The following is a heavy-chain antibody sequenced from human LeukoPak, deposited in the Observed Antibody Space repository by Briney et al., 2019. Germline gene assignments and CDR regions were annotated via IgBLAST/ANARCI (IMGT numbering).Heavy chain of an antibody. D-gene: IGHD6-19*01. CDR2: INGRGDST. CDR1: GFSFSTYT. J-gene: IGHJ4*02. Sequence: GGSLRLSCAASGFSFSTYTMNWVRQAPGKGLEWVSAINGRGDSTFYADSVKGRFTISRDNSKNTLYLQMNSLRAEDTAVYYCAKVVAVAGYYFDYWGQGTLVTVSS. V-gene: IGHV3-23*01. CDR3: AKVVAVAGYYFDY.